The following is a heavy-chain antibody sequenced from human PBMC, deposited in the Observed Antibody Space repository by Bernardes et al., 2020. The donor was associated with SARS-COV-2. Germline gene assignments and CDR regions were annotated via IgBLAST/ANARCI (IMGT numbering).Heavy chain of an antibody. CDR3: AKERFGHVAGFFDY. Sequence: GGSLRLSCAASGFISRNYAMSWVRQVPGKGLEWVSGISCRGISTDYAASVRCRFTISGDDSKDTLYLHMNSLRVEDTALYYCAKERFGHVAGFFDYWGQGTLVTVSS. D-gene: IGHD6-19*01. J-gene: IGHJ4*02. CDR1: GFISRNYA. V-gene: IGHV3-23*01. CDR2: ISCRGIST.